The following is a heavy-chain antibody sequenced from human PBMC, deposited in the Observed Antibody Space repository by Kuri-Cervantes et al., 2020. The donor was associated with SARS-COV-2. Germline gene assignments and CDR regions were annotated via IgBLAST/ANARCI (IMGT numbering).Heavy chain of an antibody. CDR3: ARDPGGDLLLQYYYGMDV. J-gene: IGHJ6*02. D-gene: IGHD2-15*01. CDR2: IWYDGSNK. V-gene: IGHV3-33*01. Sequence: GESLKISCAASGFTFSSYGMHWVRQAPGKGLEWVAVIWYDGSNKYYADSVKGRFTISRDNSKNMLYLQMNSLRAEDTAVYYCARDPGGDLLLQYYYGMDVWGQGTTVTVSS. CDR1: GFTFSSYG.